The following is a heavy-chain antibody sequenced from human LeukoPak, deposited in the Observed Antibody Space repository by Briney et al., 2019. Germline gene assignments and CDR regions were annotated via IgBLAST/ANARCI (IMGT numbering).Heavy chain of an antibody. CDR2: ISSSGSTI. CDR3: ARRRDGNNPHYFDY. Sequence: PGGSLRLSCAASGFTFSSYEMNWVRQAPGKGLEWVSHISSSGSTIYDADSVKGRFTISRDNAKNSLYLQMNSLRAEDTAVYYCARRRDGNNPHYFDYWGQGTLVTVSS. CDR1: GFTFSSYE. D-gene: IGHD5-24*01. V-gene: IGHV3-48*03. J-gene: IGHJ4*02.